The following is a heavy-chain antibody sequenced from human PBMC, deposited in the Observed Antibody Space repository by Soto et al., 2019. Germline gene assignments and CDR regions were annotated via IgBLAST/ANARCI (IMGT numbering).Heavy chain of an antibody. D-gene: IGHD1-1*01. Sequence: GGSLRLSCAASGFTFSSYAMSWVRQAPGKGLEWVSAISGSGGSTYYADSVKGRFTISRDNSKNTLYLQMNSLTAEDTAVYYCANGRGGNYYYYGMDVWGQGTTVTVSS. CDR1: GFTFSSYA. J-gene: IGHJ6*02. CDR3: ANGRGGNYYYYGMDV. V-gene: IGHV3-23*01. CDR2: ISGSGGST.